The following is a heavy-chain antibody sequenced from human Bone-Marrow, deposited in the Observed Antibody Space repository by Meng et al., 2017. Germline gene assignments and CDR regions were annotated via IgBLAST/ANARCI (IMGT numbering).Heavy chain of an antibody. CDR3: ANWNDGLLNY. V-gene: IGHV1-2*06. CDR2: INPNSGGT. CDR1: GYTFTGYY. D-gene: IGHD1-1*01. Sequence: AHRVQSGAEVKKPGSSVKVSCKAAGYTFTGYYMHWVRQAPGQGLEWMGRINPNSGGTNYAQKFQGRVTMTRDTSISAAYMELSRLRSDDTAVYYCANWNDGLLNYWGQGTLVTVSS. J-gene: IGHJ4*02.